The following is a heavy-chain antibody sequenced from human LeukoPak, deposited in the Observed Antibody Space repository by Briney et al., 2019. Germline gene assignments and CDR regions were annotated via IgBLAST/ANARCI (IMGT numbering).Heavy chain of an antibody. J-gene: IGHJ4*02. CDR2: IYYSGST. V-gene: IGHV4-59*01. CDR3: ARDRGIVGAKGLDY. Sequence: PSETLSLTCTVSGGSISSYYWSWIRQPPGKGLEWIGYIYYSGSTNYNPSLKSRVTISVDTSKNQFSLKLSSVTAADTAVYYCARDRGIVGAKGLDYWGQGTLVTVSS. CDR1: GGSISSYY. D-gene: IGHD1-26*01.